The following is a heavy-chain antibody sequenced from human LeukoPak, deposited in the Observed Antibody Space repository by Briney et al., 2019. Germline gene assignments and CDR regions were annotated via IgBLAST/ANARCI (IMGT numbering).Heavy chain of an antibody. J-gene: IGHJ4*02. CDR3: ARWNRMSDY. V-gene: IGHV4-34*01. CDR1: GGSFSGYY. CDR2: INHSGST. D-gene: IGHD1-1*01. Sequence: SETLSLTCAVYGGSFSGYYWNWIRQPPGKGLEWIGEINHSGSTNYNPSLKSRVTISVDTSKNQFSLKLSSVTAADTAVYYCARWNRMSDYWGQGTLVTVSS.